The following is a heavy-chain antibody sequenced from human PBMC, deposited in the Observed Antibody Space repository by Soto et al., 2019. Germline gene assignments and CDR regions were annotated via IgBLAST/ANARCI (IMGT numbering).Heavy chain of an antibody. J-gene: IGHJ4*02. CDR1: GFIFSNYV. D-gene: IGHD2-15*01. CDR3: AREPEDVIQRIDY. V-gene: IGHV3-30-3*01. Sequence: QVQLVESGGGAVQPGRSLRLSCTASGFIFSNYVIHWVRQAPGKGLEWVATISHDGSNQHYADYVKGRFTISRDNSKNTLYLQMNSLTSDDTAVYYCAREPEDVIQRIDYWGQGTLVTVSS. CDR2: ISHDGSNQ.